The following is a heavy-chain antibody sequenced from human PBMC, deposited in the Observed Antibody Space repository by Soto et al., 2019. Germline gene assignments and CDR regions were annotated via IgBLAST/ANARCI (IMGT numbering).Heavy chain of an antibody. D-gene: IGHD6-19*01. V-gene: IGHV1-69*13. Sequence: ASVKVSCKASGGSFSSYAISWVRQAPGQGLEWMGGIIPIFGTANYAQKFQGRVTITADESTSTAYMELSSLRSEDTAVYYCARRRTFIAVPGTLEAFDYCGPAPLLTLSS. CDR2: IIPIFGTA. J-gene: IGHJ4*02. CDR1: GGSFSSYA. CDR3: ARRRTFIAVPGTLEAFDY.